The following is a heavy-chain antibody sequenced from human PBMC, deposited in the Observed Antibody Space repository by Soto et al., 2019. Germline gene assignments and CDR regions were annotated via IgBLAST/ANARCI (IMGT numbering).Heavy chain of an antibody. CDR2: IYYSGST. Sequence: PSETLSLTWTFSGCSISSSSYYWGWIRQPPGKGLEWIGSIYYSGSTYYNPSLKSRVTISVDTSKNQFSLKLSSVTAADTAVYYCASLYYYGSGSYPPYYYYYYMDVWGKGTTVTVSS. CDR3: ASLYYYGSGSYPPYYYYYYMDV. D-gene: IGHD3-10*01. CDR1: GCSISSSSYY. J-gene: IGHJ6*03. V-gene: IGHV4-39*01.